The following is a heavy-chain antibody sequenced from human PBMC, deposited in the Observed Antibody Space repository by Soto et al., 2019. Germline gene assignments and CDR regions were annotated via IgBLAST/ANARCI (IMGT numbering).Heavy chain of an antibody. CDR1: GFTFSSYS. J-gene: IGHJ3*02. V-gene: IGHV3-21*01. CDR2: ISSSSSYI. D-gene: IGHD6-19*01. Sequence: PGGSLRLSCAASGFTFSSYSMNWVRQAPGKGLEWVSSISSSSSYIYYADSAKGRFTISRDNAKNSLYLQMNSLRAEDTAVYYCARDPQGIAVAGTPTPDAFDIWGQGTMVTVSS. CDR3: ARDPQGIAVAGTPTPDAFDI.